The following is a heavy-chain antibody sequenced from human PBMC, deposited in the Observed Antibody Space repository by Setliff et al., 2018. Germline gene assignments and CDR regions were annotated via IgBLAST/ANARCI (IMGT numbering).Heavy chain of an antibody. CDR2: IIPILGIA. V-gene: IGHV1-69*10. D-gene: IGHD4-17*01. Sequence: SVKVSCKASGGTFSSYAISWVRQAPGQGLEWMGVIIPILGIANYAQKFQGGVTVTADKSTSTAYMELSSLRSEDTAVYYCARGKDYGDYGRWGQGTLVTVSS. CDR3: ARGKDYGDYGR. J-gene: IGHJ4*02. CDR1: GGTFSSYA.